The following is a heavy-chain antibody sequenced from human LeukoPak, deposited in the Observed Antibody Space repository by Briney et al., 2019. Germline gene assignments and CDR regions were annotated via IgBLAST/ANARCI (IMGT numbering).Heavy chain of an antibody. CDR2: ISGSGGST. J-gene: IGHJ4*02. V-gene: IGHV3-23*01. Sequence: GGSLRLSCAASGFTFSSYAMSWVRQAPGKGVEWVSAISGSGGSTYYADSVKGRFTISRDNSKNTLYLQMNSLRAEDTAVYYCAKNVRGATTHFDYWGQGTLVTVSS. CDR3: AKNVRGATTHFDY. CDR1: GFTFSSYA. D-gene: IGHD1-26*01.